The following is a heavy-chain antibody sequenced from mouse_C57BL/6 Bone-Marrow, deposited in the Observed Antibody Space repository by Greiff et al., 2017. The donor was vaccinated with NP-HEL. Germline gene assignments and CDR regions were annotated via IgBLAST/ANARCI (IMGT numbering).Heavy chain of an antibody. CDR3: ARWGYYYGSSP. CDR1: GYTFTSYW. Sequence: QVQLQQPGAELVMPGASVKLSCKASGYTFTSYWMHWVKQRPGQGLEWIGEIDPSDSYNNYTQKFKGKSTLTVDKSSSTAYMQLSSLTSEDSAVYYCARWGYYYGSSPWGQGTLVTVSA. D-gene: IGHD1-1*01. V-gene: IGHV1-69*01. CDR2: IDPSDSYN. J-gene: IGHJ3*01.